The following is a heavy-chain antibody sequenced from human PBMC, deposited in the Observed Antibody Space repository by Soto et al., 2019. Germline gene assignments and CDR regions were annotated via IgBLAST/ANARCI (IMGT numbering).Heavy chain of an antibody. J-gene: IGHJ6*02. V-gene: IGHV1-69*13. CDR3: ARDMYYYGSGSYWGYYYYYGMDV. CDR2: IIPIFGTA. D-gene: IGHD3-10*01. CDR1: GGTFSSYA. Sequence: ASVKVSCKASGGTFSSYAISWVRQAPGQWLEWMGGIIPIFGTANYAQKFQGRVTITADESTSTAYMELSSLRSEDTAVYYCARDMYYYGSGSYWGYYYYYGMDVWGQGTTVTVSS.